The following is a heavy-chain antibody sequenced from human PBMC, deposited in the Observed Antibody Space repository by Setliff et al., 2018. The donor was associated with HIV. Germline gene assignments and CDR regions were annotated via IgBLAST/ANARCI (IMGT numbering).Heavy chain of an antibody. CDR2: ISTYSDET. D-gene: IGHD6-19*01. CDR3: ARDPPSSGWYRADY. J-gene: IGHJ4*02. Sequence: ASVKVSCKPSGYTFTTYGLSWVRQAPGQGLEWMGWISTYSDETSSSQNLQGRLTMTTDTSTGTAYMELRSLGSDDTAVYYCARDPPSSGWYRADYWGQGTLVTVSS. V-gene: IGHV1-18*01. CDR1: GYTFTTYG.